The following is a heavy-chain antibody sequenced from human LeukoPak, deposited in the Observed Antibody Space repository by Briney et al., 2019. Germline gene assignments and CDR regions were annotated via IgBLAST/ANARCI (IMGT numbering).Heavy chain of an antibody. CDR2: IYTSGST. D-gene: IGHD2-2*01. CDR1: GGSISSYY. Sequence: PSETLSLTCTVSGGSISSYYWSWIRQPAGKGLEWIGRIYTSGSTNYNPSLKSRVTMSVDTSKNQFSLKLSSVTAADTAVYYCARGPLGHCSSTSCCRNYYYYMDVWGKGTTVTVSS. CDR3: ARGPLGHCSSTSCCRNYYYYMDV. V-gene: IGHV4-4*07. J-gene: IGHJ6*03.